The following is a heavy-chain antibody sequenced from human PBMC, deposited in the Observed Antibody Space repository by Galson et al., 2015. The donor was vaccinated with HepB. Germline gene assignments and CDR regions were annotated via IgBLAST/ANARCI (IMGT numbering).Heavy chain of an antibody. J-gene: IGHJ4*02. CDR2: ISSSSTTI. D-gene: IGHD4-23*01. Sequence: SLRLSCAASTFIFSTYSMNWVRQAPGKGLEWISYISSSSTTIYYADSVKGRFTISRDNAKNSLYLQMNNLRADDTAVYYCVFLRGNDLKPLDYWGQGTQVTVSS. CDR1: TFIFSTYS. CDR3: VFLRGNDLKPLDY. V-gene: IGHV3-48*04.